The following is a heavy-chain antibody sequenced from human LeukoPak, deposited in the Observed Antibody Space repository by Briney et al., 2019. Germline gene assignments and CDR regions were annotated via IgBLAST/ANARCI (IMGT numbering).Heavy chain of an antibody. Sequence: GGSLRLSCAASGFAFSAYWMHWVRQAPGKGLEWVSRINEDATTITYADSVKGRFISSRDNGKKSLYLQMNNLRAEDTAVYYCVRDLILVWTPGDDFDFWGQGTLVIVSS. D-gene: IGHD3-16*01. CDR1: GFAFSAYW. V-gene: IGHV3-74*01. CDR2: INEDATTI. CDR3: VRDLILVWTPGDDFDF. J-gene: IGHJ4*02.